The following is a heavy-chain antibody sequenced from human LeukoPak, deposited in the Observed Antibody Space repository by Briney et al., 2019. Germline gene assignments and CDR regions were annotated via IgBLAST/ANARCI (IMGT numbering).Heavy chain of an antibody. D-gene: IGHD4-23*01. Sequence: SVKVSCKASGGTFSSYAISWVRQAPGQGLEWMGGIIPIFGTANYAQKFQGRVTITADESTSTAYMELSSLRSDDTAVYYCVRSGSTVVGTWEDYWGQGTLVTVSS. V-gene: IGHV1-69*13. J-gene: IGHJ4*02. CDR1: GGTFSSYA. CDR3: VRSGSTVVGTWEDY. CDR2: IIPIFGTA.